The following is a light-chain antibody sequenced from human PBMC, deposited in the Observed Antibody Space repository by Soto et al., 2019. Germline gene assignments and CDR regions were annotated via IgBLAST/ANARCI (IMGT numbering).Light chain of an antibody. Sequence: QAVVTQETSLSVSPGGTVTLTCGLSSGSVSTNYYPSWYQQTPGQPPRTLIYSLRVRSSGVPDRFSGSILANKAALTITGAQLDDEADYYCALYLGSGIWMFGGGTKLTVL. V-gene: IGLV8-61*01. CDR3: ALYLGSGIWM. CDR2: SLR. CDR1: SGSVSTNYY. J-gene: IGLJ3*02.